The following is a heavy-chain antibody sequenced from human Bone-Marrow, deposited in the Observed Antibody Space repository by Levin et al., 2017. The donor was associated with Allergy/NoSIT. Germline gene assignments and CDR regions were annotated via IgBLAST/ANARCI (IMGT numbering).Heavy chain of an antibody. D-gene: IGHD5-18*01. J-gene: IGHJ4*02. Sequence: ASVKVSCKASGGTFNSFAITWVRQVPGQGLEWMGGIVPMFGMTTYAQKFQGRLTITADASTSTAYMELSGLRSEDTALYYCATISTAMVTDLVYWGQGTLVTVSS. CDR2: IVPMFGMT. V-gene: IGHV1-69*13. CDR3: ATISTAMVTDLVY. CDR1: GGTFNSFA.